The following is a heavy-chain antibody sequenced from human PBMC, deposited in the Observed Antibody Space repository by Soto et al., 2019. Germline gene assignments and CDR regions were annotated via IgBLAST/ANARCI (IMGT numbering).Heavy chain of an antibody. CDR3: ARPHSGYVLDAFDI. Sequence: EVQLVESGGGLVQPGGSLRLSCAASGFTFSNYAIHWVRQAQGKGLEYVSAISSNGGSTYYANSVKGRFTISRDNSKNTLYLQMGSLRTEDMAVYYCARPHSGYVLDAFDIWGQGTMVTVSS. J-gene: IGHJ3*02. V-gene: IGHV3-64*01. CDR1: GFTFSNYA. CDR2: ISSNGGST. D-gene: IGHD5-12*01.